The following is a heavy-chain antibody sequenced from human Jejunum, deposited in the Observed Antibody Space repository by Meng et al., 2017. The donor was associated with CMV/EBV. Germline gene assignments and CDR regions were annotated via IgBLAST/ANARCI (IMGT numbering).Heavy chain of an antibody. Sequence: SGFTFSNYWMHWARHVPGKGLVWFSRISTDGSTTNYADSVKGRFTISRDNAKNTLYLQMNNLRVDDTAIYYCVRDLISGVVPLGYWGQGTVVTVSS. CDR2: ISTDGSTT. CDR3: VRDLISGVVPLGY. CDR1: GFTFSNYW. V-gene: IGHV3-74*01. D-gene: IGHD3-3*01. J-gene: IGHJ4*02.